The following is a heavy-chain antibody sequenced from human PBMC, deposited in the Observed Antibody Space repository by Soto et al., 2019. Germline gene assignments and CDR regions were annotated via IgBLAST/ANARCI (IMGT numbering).Heavy chain of an antibody. D-gene: IGHD3-10*01. V-gene: IGHV1-8*01. CDR1: GNTFTSYD. Sequence: ASVKVSCKASGNTFTSYDINWVRQATGHGLEWMGWINPNSGNIGYTQKFQGRVTMTRDTAIRTAYMEVSRLRSDDTAVYYCARGRASGSYYLLDYWGQGTLVTVSS. CDR2: INPNSGNI. J-gene: IGHJ4*02. CDR3: ARGRASGSYYLLDY.